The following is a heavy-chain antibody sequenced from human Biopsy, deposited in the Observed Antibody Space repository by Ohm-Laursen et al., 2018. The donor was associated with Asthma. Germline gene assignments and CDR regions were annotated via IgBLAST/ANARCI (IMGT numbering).Heavy chain of an antibody. J-gene: IGHJ5*02. CDR2: IYFIGST. V-gene: IGHV4-31*03. CDR3: AKTAYGHDGFGP. Sequence: SQTLSLTCTVPGDSTTSGGCCWNWIRQHPGKGLEWIGHIYFIGSTSHNPSLKSRVSISLYTSTNQSSLSLSSVSAADTAVYFCAKTAYGHDGFGPWGQETLVTVS. D-gene: IGHD4-17*01. CDR1: GDSTTSGGCC.